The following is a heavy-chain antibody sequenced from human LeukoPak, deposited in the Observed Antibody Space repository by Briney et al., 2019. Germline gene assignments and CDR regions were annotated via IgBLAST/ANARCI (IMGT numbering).Heavy chain of an antibody. CDR2: IYNSGSA. J-gene: IGHJ4*02. CDR3: ARSAFLVTAPGLYYFDY. V-gene: IGHV4-4*07. CDR1: GGSISSYY. Sequence: PSETLSLTCTVSGGSISSYYWSWIRQPAGKGLEWIGHIYNSGSANYNPSLKGGGTISVATSKNQFSLHLSSVTAADTAVYYCARSAFLVTAPGLYYFDYWGQGTLVAVSS. D-gene: IGHD6-13*01.